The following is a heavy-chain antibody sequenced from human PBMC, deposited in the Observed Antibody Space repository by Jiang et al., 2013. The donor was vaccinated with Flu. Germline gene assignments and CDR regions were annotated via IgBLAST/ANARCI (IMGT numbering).Heavy chain of an antibody. J-gene: IGHJ4*02. CDR1: GFTFSDFN. CDR3: VLGLGS. Sequence: GLVQPGGSLRLSCAASGFTFSDFNMNWVRQVPGKGLEWVSYISSSSTTIYYADSVKGRFTISRDNAKNSLYLQMNSLRAEDTAVYYCVLGLGSWGRGTLVIVSS. CDR2: ISSSSTTI. V-gene: IGHV3-48*01. D-gene: IGHD3-16*01.